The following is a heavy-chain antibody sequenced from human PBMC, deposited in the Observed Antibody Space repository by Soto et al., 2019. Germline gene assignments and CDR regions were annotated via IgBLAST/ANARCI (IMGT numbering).Heavy chain of an antibody. J-gene: IGHJ4*02. CDR2: IYRDDDK. V-gene: IGHV2-5*02. Sequence: QITLKESGPTLVKLTETLTLTCTVSGFSLMTNGVGVGWFRQPPGKALEWLALIYRDDDKRYRPSLKSRVTSTHATTKNQVVLSMTHMDTVDTATYYCAHTVARGAYWDTFNYWGQGTLVTVSS. CDR1: GFSLMTNGVG. CDR3: AHTVARGAYWDTFNY. D-gene: IGHD1-26*01.